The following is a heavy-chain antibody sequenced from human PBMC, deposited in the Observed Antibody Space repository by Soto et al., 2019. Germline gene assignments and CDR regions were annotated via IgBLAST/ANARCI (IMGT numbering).Heavy chain of an antibody. CDR1: GFTFTSSA. Sequence: QLQLVQSGPEVKKPGTSVKVSCKASGFTFTSSAMQWVRQARGQRLEWIGWIVVGSGHTNYAQKFQERVTITRDMSPSTAYMELSSLRSEDTAVYYCAADSRYCSGGNCEDYWGQGTLVTVSS. D-gene: IGHD2-15*01. V-gene: IGHV1-58*02. J-gene: IGHJ4*02. CDR3: AADSRYCSGGNCEDY. CDR2: IVVGSGHT.